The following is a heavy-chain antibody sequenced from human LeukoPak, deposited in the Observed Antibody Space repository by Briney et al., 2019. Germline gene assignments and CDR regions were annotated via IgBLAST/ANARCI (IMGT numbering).Heavy chain of an antibody. Sequence: GGSLRLSCAASGFTFSSYAMHWVRQAPGKGLEWVAVISYDGSNKYYADSVKGRFTISRDNSKNTLYLQMNSLRAEDTAVYYCAQGGYCSSTSCYHWGQGTLVTVSS. J-gene: IGHJ4*02. CDR1: GFTFSSYA. CDR2: ISYDGSNK. V-gene: IGHV3-30*04. CDR3: AQGGYCSSTSCYH. D-gene: IGHD2-2*01.